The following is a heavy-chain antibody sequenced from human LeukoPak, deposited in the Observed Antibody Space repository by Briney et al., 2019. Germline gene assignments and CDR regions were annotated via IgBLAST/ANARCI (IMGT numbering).Heavy chain of an antibody. J-gene: IGHJ4*02. V-gene: IGHV3-23*01. CDR2: VVGSGGST. D-gene: IGHD6-19*01. CDR1: GFTFRNYA. Sequence: PGGSLRLPCAASGFTFRNYAMSWVRQAPGKGLEWVSAVVGSGGSTYYADSVRGRFTISRDNSKNMLYLQMNSLRAEDTVVYYCTKGTAVADIYFDSWGQGTLVTVSS. CDR3: TKGTAVADIYFDS.